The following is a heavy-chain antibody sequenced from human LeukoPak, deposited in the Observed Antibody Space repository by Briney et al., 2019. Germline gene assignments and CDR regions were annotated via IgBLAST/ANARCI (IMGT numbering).Heavy chain of an antibody. V-gene: IGHV4-59*01. CDR2: IYYSGST. D-gene: IGHD3-9*01. CDR3: ARNPSYDILTGYSYYYGMDF. J-gene: IGHJ6*02. Sequence: SETLSLTCSVSGGSISSYYWSWIRQPPGKGLEWIGYIYYSGSTNYNPSLKSRVTISVDTSKNQFSLKLNSVTAADTAVYYCARNPSYDILTGYSYYYGMDFWGQGTTVTVSS. CDR1: GGSISSYY.